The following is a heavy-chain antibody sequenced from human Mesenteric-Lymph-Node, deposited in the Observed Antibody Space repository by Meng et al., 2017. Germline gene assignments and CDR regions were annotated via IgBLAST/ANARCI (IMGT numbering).Heavy chain of an antibody. V-gene: IGHV4-39*07. CDR2: IYYSGST. J-gene: IGHJ6*02. CDR3: AKVRGLTGVTPKHYYYYYGMDV. D-gene: IGHD3-9*01. CDR1: GGSISSSSYY. Sequence: SETLSLTCTVSGGSISSSSYYWGWIRQPPGKGLEWIGSIYYSGSTYYNPSLKSRATISVDTSKNQFSLKLSSVTAADTAVYYCAKVRGLTGVTPKHYYYYYGMDVWGQGTTVTVSS.